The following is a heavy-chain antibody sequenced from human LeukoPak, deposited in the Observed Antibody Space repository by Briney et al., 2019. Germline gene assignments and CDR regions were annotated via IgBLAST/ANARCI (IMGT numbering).Heavy chain of an antibody. CDR1: GFTFSTYW. V-gene: IGHV3-23*01. CDR3: ARHLHSYFRPGSDI. J-gene: IGHJ3*02. Sequence: SGGSLRLSCEASGFTFSTYWITWVRQAPGKGLEWVSGMSGSGDSTNYADPVKRRYTIPRHNSKNTLYLQMNSLRAEDTAVYHCARHLHSYFRPGSDIGGKGTRVSVS. D-gene: IGHD2/OR15-2a*01. CDR2: MSGSGDST.